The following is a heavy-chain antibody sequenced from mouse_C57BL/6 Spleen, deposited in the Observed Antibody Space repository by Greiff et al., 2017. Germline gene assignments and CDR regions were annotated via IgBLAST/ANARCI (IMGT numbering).Heavy chain of an antibody. Sequence: VKLMESGAELVRPGASVKLSCKASGYTFTDYYINWVKQRPGQGLEWIARIYPGSGNTYYNEKFKGKATLTAEKSSSTAYMQLSSLTSEDSAVYFCARLTRVVAHWYFDVWGTGTTVTVSS. D-gene: IGHD1-1*01. CDR1: GYTFTDYY. J-gene: IGHJ1*03. CDR3: ARLTRVVAHWYFDV. V-gene: IGHV1-76*01. CDR2: IYPGSGNT.